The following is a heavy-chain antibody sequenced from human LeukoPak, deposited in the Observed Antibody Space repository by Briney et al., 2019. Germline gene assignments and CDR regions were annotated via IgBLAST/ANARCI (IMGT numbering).Heavy chain of an antibody. CDR3: AKGQQQLVLGWFDP. CDR1: GFTFSSYG. J-gene: IGHJ5*02. CDR2: IRYDGSNK. V-gene: IGHV3-30*02. Sequence: PGGSLRLSCAASGFTFSSYGMHWVRQAPGKGLEWVAFIRYDGSNKYYADSVKGRFTISRDNSKNTLYLQMNSLRAEDTAVYYCAKGQQQLVLGWFDPWGQGTLVTVSS. D-gene: IGHD6-13*01.